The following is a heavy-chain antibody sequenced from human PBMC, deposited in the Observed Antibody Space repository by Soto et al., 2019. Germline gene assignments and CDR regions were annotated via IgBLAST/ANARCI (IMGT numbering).Heavy chain of an antibody. V-gene: IGHV4-34*01. CDR3: ARGRAAAGRGHYYYYYGMDV. D-gene: IGHD6-13*01. J-gene: IGHJ6*02. CDR2: INHSGST. CDR1: GGSFSGYY. Sequence: PSETLSLTCAVYGGSFSGYYWSWIRQPPGKGLEWIGEINHSGSTNYNPSLKSRVTISVDTSKNQFSLKLSSVTAADTAVYYCARGRAAAGRGHYYYYYGMDVWGQGTTVTV.